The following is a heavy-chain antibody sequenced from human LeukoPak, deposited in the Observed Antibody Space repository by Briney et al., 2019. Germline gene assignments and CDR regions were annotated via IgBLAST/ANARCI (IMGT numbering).Heavy chain of an antibody. CDR2: IKQDGSEK. CDR3: ARTRRYDFWSGYYDNDAFDI. J-gene: IGHJ3*02. CDR1: GFTFSSYW. D-gene: IGHD3-3*01. V-gene: IGHV3-7*01. Sequence: PGGSLRLSCAASGFTFSSYWMSWVRQAPGKGLEWVANIKQDGSEKYYVDSVKGRFTISRDNAKNSLYLQMNSLRAEDTAVYYCARTRRYDFWSGYYDNDAFDIWGQGTMVTVSS.